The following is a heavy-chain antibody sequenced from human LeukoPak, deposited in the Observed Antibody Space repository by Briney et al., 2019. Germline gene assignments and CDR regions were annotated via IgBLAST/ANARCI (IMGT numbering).Heavy chain of an antibody. J-gene: IGHJ3*02. D-gene: IGHD3-10*01. Sequence: GGSLRLSCVASGFTVSSNYMDWVRQAPGKGLEWVSLIYTGGGTYYADSVKGRFAISRDNSKNTLYPQMDSLRAEDTAVYYCARRKGSGFSDAFDIWGQGTMVTVSS. CDR1: GFTVSSNY. CDR2: IYTGGGT. CDR3: ARRKGSGFSDAFDI. V-gene: IGHV3-53*01.